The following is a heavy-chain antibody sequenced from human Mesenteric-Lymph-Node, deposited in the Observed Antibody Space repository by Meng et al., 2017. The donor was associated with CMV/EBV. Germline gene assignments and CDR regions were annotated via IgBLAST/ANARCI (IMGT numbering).Heavy chain of an antibody. CDR2: ISGDGSGI. CDR3: ARDPRNKGFDP. V-gene: IGHV3-11*01. J-gene: IGHJ5*02. CDR1: GLTVSSNY. Sequence: GESLKISCAASGLTVSSNYMSWVRQAPGKGLEWISFISGDGSGIFYAASVRGRFTTSRDNARNSLYLQMDGLRDEDTAIYYCARDPRNKGFDPWGPGTLVTVSS.